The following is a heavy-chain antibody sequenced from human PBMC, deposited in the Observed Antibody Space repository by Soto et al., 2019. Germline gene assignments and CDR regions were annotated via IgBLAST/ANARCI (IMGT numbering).Heavy chain of an antibody. V-gene: IGHV4-59*01. J-gene: IGHJ4*02. CDR1: GGSISSYY. CDR2: IYYSGST. Sequence: SETLSLTCTVSGGSISSYYWSWIRQPPGKGLEWIGYIYYSGSTNYNPSLKSRVTISVDTSKNQFSLKLSSVTAADTAVYYCARSPRGVLIAARLGFDYWGQGTLVTVSS. CDR3: ARSPRGVLIAARLGFDY. D-gene: IGHD6-6*01.